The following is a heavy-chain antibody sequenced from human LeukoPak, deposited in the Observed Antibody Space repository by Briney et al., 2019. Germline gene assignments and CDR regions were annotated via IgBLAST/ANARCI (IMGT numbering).Heavy chain of an antibody. CDR1: GYSFTTYW. V-gene: IGHV5-51*01. J-gene: IGHJ4*02. CDR2: IYPGDSDT. D-gene: IGHD2-2*01. CDR3: ARRQGCSSTSCPPDY. Sequence: GQSLHISCRGSGYSFTTYWIGWVRQMPGKGLEWMGIIYPGDSDTRYTPSFQGQVTMSADKSINTAYLQWSSLKASDTAIYYCARRQGCSSTSCPPDYWGQGTMVTVSP.